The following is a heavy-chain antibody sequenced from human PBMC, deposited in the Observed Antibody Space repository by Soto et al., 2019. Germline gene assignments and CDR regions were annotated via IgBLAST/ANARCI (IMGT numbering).Heavy chain of an antibody. J-gene: IGHJ4*02. CDR2: IRPDGSKK. Sequence: PGGSLRLSCAASGFTFSSYWMSWVRQAPGKGLEWVANIRPDGSKKYYADSVKGRFTISRDNAKNTLYLQMNSLRAEDTAVYYCAKDPGVVPAAMPYWGQGTLVTVSS. CDR1: GFTFSSYW. CDR3: AKDPGVVPAAMPY. D-gene: IGHD2-2*01. V-gene: IGHV3-7*01.